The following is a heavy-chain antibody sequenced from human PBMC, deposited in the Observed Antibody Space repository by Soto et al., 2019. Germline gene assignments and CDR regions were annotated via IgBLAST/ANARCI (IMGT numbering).Heavy chain of an antibody. CDR1: GFTFSSYS. Sequence: PGGSLRLSCAASGFTFSSYSMNWVRQAPGKGLEWVSYISSSSSTIYYADSVKGRFTISRDNAKNSLYLQMNSLRAEDTAVYYCARETYYYDSSGPIPPYYYYYGMDVWGQGTTVTVSS. CDR2: ISSSSSTI. V-gene: IGHV3-48*01. J-gene: IGHJ6*02. CDR3: ARETYYYDSSGPIPPYYYYYGMDV. D-gene: IGHD3-22*01.